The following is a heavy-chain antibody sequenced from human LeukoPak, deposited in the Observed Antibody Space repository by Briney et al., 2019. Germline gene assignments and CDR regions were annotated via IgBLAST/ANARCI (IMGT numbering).Heavy chain of an antibody. J-gene: IGHJ6*02. CDR3: AREGDGDSSYYYYGMDV. CDR1: GFTVSSNY. CDR2: IYSGGST. D-gene: IGHD4-17*01. Sequence: GGSLRLSCAASGFTVSSNYMSWVRQAPGKGLEWVSVIYSGGSTYYADSVKGRFTIPRDNSKNTLYLQMNSLRAEDTAVYYCAREGDGDSSYYYYGMDVWGQGTTVTVSS. V-gene: IGHV3-53*01.